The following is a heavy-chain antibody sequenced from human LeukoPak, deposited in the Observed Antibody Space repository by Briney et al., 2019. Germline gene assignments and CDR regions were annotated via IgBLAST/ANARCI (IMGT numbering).Heavy chain of an antibody. D-gene: IGHD3-3*01. CDR1: GYTFTSYY. Sequence: ASVKVSCKASGYTFTSYYMHWVRQAPGQGLEWMGIINPSGGSTSYAQKFQGRVTMTRDTSTSTVYMELSRLRSDDTAVYYCARRTIFGVVLFDYWGQGTLVTVSS. CDR3: ARRTIFGVVLFDY. J-gene: IGHJ4*02. V-gene: IGHV1-46*01. CDR2: INPSGGST.